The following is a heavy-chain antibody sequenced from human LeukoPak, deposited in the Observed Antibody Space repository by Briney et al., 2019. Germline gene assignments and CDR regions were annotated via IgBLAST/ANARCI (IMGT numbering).Heavy chain of an antibody. CDR2: IYSGGST. D-gene: IGHD3-10*01. CDR1: GFTVSTNY. Sequence: GGSLRLSCAASGFTVSTNYMSWVRQAPGKGLEWVSLIYSGGSTYYADSVKGRFTISRDNSKNTLYVQMNSLRAEDTAVYYCASEGYYGSGSYYRDFDYWGQGTLVTVSS. CDR3: ASEGYYGSGSYYRDFDY. V-gene: IGHV3-66*01. J-gene: IGHJ4*02.